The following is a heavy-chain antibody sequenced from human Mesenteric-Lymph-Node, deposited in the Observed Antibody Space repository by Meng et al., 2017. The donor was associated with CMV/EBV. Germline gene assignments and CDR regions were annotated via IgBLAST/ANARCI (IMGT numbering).Heavy chain of an antibody. CDR2: IYYTGSS. D-gene: IGHD3-10*01. CDR1: GGAIGGNY. J-gene: IGHJ4*02. Sequence: ESLKISCTVSGGAIGGNYWSWIRQPPGKGLEWIGHIYYTGSSNYNPSLKSRVTVSVDTSTNHFSLKLSSVTAADTAVYYCARLGDGSGSYFFDYWGQGTLVTVSS. V-gene: IGHV4-59*01. CDR3: ARLGDGSGSYFFDY.